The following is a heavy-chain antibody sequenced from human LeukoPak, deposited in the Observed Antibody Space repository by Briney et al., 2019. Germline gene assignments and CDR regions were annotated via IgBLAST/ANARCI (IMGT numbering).Heavy chain of an antibody. V-gene: IGHV4-59*01. Sequence: SETLSLTCTVSNGSISSYYWSWIRQPPGKGLELIGYIYYTGSTNYNPSLKSRVTISVDTSKNQFSLKLSSVTAADTAVYYCARRSNIVGATFYFDYWGQGTLVTVSS. CDR2: IYYTGST. CDR3: ARRSNIVGATFYFDY. D-gene: IGHD1-26*01. CDR1: NGSISSYY. J-gene: IGHJ4*02.